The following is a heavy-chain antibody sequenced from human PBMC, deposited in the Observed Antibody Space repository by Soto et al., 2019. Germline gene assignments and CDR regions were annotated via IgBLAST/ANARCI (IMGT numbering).Heavy chain of an antibody. Sequence: EVQLVESGGGLVQPGGSLRLSCAASGFTVSGNYMNWVRQAPGKGLEWVSVIFSGDSTYYTDSVKGRVTISRDNSKNTVYLQMNSLRAEDTAVYYCARDMGGYSYGTLDYWGQGTLVTVSS. D-gene: IGHD5-18*01. V-gene: IGHV3-66*01. J-gene: IGHJ4*02. CDR2: IFSGDST. CDR1: GFTVSGNY. CDR3: ARDMGGYSYGTLDY.